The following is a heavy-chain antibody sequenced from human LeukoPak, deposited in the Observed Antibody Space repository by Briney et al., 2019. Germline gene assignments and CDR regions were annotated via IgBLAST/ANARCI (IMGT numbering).Heavy chain of an antibody. V-gene: IGHV3-23*01. CDR3: GKYRMATVTFFDY. J-gene: IGHJ4*02. CDR1: GFTFSGYA. CDR2: IVGGGGDT. Sequence: TGGCLRLSCAASGFTFSGYAMSWVRQAPGKGLEWVSGIVGGGGDTYYADSVKGRFTISRDSSNNRLYLQMNSLRTEDTAVYYCGKYRMATVTFFDYWGQGTLVTVSS. D-gene: IGHD5-24*01.